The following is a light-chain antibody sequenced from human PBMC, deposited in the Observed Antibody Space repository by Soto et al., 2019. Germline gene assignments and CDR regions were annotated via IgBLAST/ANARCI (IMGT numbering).Light chain of an antibody. Sequence: EIVLTQSPATLSLSPGERATLSCRASQSISSDLAWYQQKPGQAPRLFIYDASNRVTGIPARFRGSGSGTDFTLTISSLEPEDFAVYYCQQRSNWPPITFGQGTRLEIK. CDR2: DAS. CDR1: QSISSD. J-gene: IGKJ5*01. V-gene: IGKV3-11*01. CDR3: QQRSNWPPIT.